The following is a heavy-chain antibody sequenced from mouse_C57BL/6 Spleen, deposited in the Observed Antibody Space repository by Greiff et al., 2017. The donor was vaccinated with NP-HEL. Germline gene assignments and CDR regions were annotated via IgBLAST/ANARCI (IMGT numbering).Heavy chain of an antibody. J-gene: IGHJ2*01. D-gene: IGHD1-1*01. CDR2: INPGSGGT. Sequence: QVQLKESGAELVRPGTSVKVSCKASGYAFTNYLIEWVKQRPGQGLEWIGVINPGSGGTNYNEKFKGKATLTADKSSSTAYMQLSSLTSEDSAVYFCARAVDYYGSSYPLFDYWGQGTTLTVSS. V-gene: IGHV1-54*01. CDR3: ARAVDYYGSSYPLFDY. CDR1: GYAFTNYL.